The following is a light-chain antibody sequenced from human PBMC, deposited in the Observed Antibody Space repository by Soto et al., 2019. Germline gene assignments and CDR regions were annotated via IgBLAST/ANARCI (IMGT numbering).Light chain of an antibody. J-gene: IGLJ2*01. Sequence: QSALTQPASVSGSPGQSITISCTRTSSDFGVYNYVSWYQHLPGKAPKLLIFDVTHRPSGVSDRFSGSKSGNTASLTISGVRPEDEADYYCCSYTDIALDVVFGGGTKLTVL. CDR2: DVT. CDR1: SSDFGVYNY. V-gene: IGLV2-14*01. CDR3: CSYTDIALDVV.